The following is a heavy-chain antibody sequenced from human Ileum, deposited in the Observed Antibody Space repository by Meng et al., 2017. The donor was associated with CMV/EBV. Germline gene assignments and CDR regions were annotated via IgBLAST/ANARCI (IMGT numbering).Heavy chain of an antibody. V-gene: IGHV4-61*08. CDR3: ARDGPSGADAMDV. CDR2: IYYSGST. Sequence: SETLSLTCSVSRGSVTSGDSYWTWVRQYPGKGLEWIGNIYYSGSTNYNPSLKSRVTISTDTSKNQFSLKLSSVTAADTAVYYCARDGPSGADAMDVWGQGTTVTVSS. D-gene: IGHD3-10*01. J-gene: IGHJ6*02. CDR1: RGSVTSGDSY.